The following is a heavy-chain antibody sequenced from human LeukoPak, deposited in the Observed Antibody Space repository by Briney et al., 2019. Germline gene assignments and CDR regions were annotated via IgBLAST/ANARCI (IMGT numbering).Heavy chain of an antibody. Sequence: ASVKDSSKASRYTFINDYMYWGRQTPRQGREWMGIINPGGGSTSYVQKFQGRVTMTSDTSTSTVYMDLSSLRSEDTAVYYCARGERSGSFDYWGQGTLVTVSS. CDR3: ARGERSGSFDY. J-gene: IGHJ4*02. CDR2: INPGGGST. D-gene: IGHD1-26*01. V-gene: IGHV1-46*01. CDR1: RYTFINDY.